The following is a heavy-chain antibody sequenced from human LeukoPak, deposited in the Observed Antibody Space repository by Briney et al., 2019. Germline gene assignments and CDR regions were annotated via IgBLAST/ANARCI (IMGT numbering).Heavy chain of an antibody. J-gene: IGHJ5*02. CDR2: INTNTGNP. V-gene: IGHV7-4-1*02. CDR3: ASMEAAAGTDWFDP. CDR1: GYTFTGYY. D-gene: IGHD6-13*01. Sequence: ASVKVSCKASGYTFTGYYMHWVRQAPGQGLEWMGWINTNTGNPTYAQGFTGRFVFSLDTSVSTAYLQISSLKAEDTAVYYCASMEAAAGTDWFDPWGQGTLVTVSS.